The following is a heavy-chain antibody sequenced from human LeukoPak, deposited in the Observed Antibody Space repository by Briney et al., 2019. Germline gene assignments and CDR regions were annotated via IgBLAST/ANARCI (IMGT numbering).Heavy chain of an antibody. Sequence: GVSLRLPCAASVFPFDEHGMSWARQAPGKGVEWVSGINGNGGSTGYVDAMKGRFTIPRDNAKNSLYLQMNSLRVKDTALYHCARNYHGSGSTAFDIWGQGTMVTVSS. V-gene: IGHV3-20*01. CDR3: ARNYHGSGSTAFDI. CDR2: INGNGGST. D-gene: IGHD3-10*01. CDR1: VFPFDEHG. J-gene: IGHJ3*02.